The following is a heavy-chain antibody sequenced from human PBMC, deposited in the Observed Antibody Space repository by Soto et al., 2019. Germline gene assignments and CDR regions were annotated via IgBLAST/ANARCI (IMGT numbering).Heavy chain of an antibody. CDR1: GYRFIDYG. CDR2: ISDYNGNT. J-gene: IGHJ6*02. V-gene: IGHV1-18*01. D-gene: IGHD3-10*01. Sequence: QVRLEQSGAEVKQPGASVKVSCKASGYRFIDYGITWVRQAPGQGLEWMGWISDYNGNTHYGKKFQGRVTMTTDTSTRTDYMELKRLRSDDTAVYFCAREGYYSGSGTYSPPRYYGMDAWGQGTTVTVSS. CDR3: AREGYYSGSGTYSPPRYYGMDA.